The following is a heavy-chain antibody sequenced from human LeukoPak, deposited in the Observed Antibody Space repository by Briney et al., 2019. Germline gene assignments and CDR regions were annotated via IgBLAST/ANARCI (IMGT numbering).Heavy chain of an antibody. D-gene: IGHD3-22*01. J-gene: IGHJ4*02. Sequence: PGGSLRLSCAASGFTFSSYAMSWVRQAPGKGLEWESAISGSGGSTYYADSVKGRFTISRDNSKNTLYLQMNSLRAEDTAVYYCAKPGRITMIVAHFDYWGQGTLVTVSS. CDR2: ISGSGGST. CDR1: GFTFSSYA. V-gene: IGHV3-23*01. CDR3: AKPGRITMIVAHFDY.